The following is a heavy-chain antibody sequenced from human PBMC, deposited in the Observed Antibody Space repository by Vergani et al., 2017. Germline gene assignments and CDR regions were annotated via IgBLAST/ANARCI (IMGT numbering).Heavy chain of an antibody. CDR2: IIPILGKA. CDR1: GYTFTSYY. V-gene: IGHV1-69*09. J-gene: IGHJ5*02. Sequence: QVQLVQSGAEVKKPGASVKVSCKASGYTFTSYYMHWVRQAPGQGLEWMGRIIPILGKANYAQKFQGRVTITADESTSTAYMELSSLGSEDTAVYYCARGFWRGSNWFDPWGQGTLVTVSS. D-gene: IGHD3-3*01. CDR3: ARGFWRGSNWFDP.